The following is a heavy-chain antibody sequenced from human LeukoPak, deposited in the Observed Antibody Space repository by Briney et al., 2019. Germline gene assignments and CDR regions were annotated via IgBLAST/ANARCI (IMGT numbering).Heavy chain of an antibody. CDR1: GGSVTSYY. J-gene: IGHJ5*02. Sequence: SEPLSLTCSVSGGSVTSYYWNWVRQTPGKGLEGIGYISSSETTDYGPSFQSRVPMSLDTSKNQFSLKLSPVTAADTGVYYCARGYCSDEGCPVFPSWGQGTLVTASS. D-gene: IGHD2-15*01. V-gene: IGHV4-59*02. CDR3: ARGYCSDEGCPVFPS. CDR2: ISSSETT.